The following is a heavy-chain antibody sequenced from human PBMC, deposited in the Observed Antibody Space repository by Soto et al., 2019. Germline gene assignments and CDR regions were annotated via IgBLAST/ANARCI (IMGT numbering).Heavy chain of an antibody. V-gene: IGHV1-18*01. CDR2: ISPYTGNT. CDR3: VMVDNYVTPTPQDV. CDR1: GYIFVNYS. Sequence: QVQLVQSGDEVKKPGASVKVSCKASGYIFVNYSIAWVRQAPGQGLEWMGWISPYTGNTHSATKVQGRLTMTTDTSTSTADMDLGSLTSDDTAVYYCVMVDNYVTPTPQDVWGQGTTVTVSS. D-gene: IGHD3-16*01. J-gene: IGHJ6*02.